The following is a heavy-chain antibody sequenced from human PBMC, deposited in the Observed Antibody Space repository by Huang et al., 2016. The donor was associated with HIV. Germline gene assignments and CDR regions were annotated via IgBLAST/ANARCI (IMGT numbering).Heavy chain of an antibody. CDR2: INHREST. Sequence: QVQLQQWGAGLLRPSETLSLTCAVYGGSFSGYYGTCIRQPPGKGREWIGEINHRESTNYNPSRKSRVTISVDTSRNQFSLTLTSVTAADTAVYYCARGQGGYYYYYMDVWGKGTTVTVSS. CDR1: GGSFSGYY. CDR3: ARGQGGYYYYYMDV. J-gene: IGHJ6*03. V-gene: IGHV4-34*01.